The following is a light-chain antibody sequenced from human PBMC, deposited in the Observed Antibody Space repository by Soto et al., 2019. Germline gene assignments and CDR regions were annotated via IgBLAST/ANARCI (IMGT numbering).Light chain of an antibody. J-gene: IGLJ2*01. CDR2: DVT. CDR3: SSYTSTNTVV. Sequence: QSALAQPASVSGSPGQSITIPCTGTTSDIGAYNYVSWYQQHPDKAAKLMIYDVTYRPSGVSSRFSGSKSGNTASLTISGLQAEDEADYFCSSYTSTNTVVFGGGTKLTVL. V-gene: IGLV2-14*03. CDR1: TSDIGAYNY.